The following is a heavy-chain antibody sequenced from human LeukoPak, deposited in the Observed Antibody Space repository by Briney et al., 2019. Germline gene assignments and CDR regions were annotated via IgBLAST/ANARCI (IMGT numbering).Heavy chain of an antibody. CDR1: GGSISSSNW. Sequence: SETLSLTCAVSGGSISSSNWWSWVRQPPGKGLEWIGEIYHSGSTNYNPSLKSRVTISVDKSKNQFSLKLSSVTAADMAVYYCARVTKVPRIAAADYWGQGTLVTVSS. CDR2: IYHSGST. V-gene: IGHV4-4*02. J-gene: IGHJ4*02. CDR3: ARVTKVPRIAAADY. D-gene: IGHD6-13*01.